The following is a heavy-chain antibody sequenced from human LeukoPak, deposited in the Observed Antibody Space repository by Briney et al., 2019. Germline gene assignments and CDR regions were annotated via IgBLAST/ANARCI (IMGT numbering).Heavy chain of an antibody. D-gene: IGHD1-14*01. Sequence: GGSLRLSCAASGFTFKIYAMSWVRLAPGKGLQWVASMCGSAGCTFYADSVEGRFTISRDNSKSTLYLQMNSLRAEDTAIYYCARDRPNYHESDGHYYNRDGDHWGQGTLVTVSS. V-gene: IGHV3-23*01. J-gene: IGHJ5*02. CDR1: GFTFKIYA. CDR2: MCGSAGCT. CDR3: ARDRPNYHESDGHYYNRDGDH.